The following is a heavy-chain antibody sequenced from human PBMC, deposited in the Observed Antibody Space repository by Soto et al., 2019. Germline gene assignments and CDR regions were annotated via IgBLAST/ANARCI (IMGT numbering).Heavy chain of an antibody. V-gene: IGHV1-69*04. Sequence: ASVKVSCKASGGTFSSYTISWVRQAPGQGLEWMGRIIPILGIANYAQKFQGRVTITADKSTSTAYMELSSLRSEDTAVYYCARDSNNYYFDYWGQGTLVPVSS. CDR2: IIPILGIA. D-gene: IGHD1-20*01. CDR3: ARDSNNYYFDY. CDR1: GGTFSSYT. J-gene: IGHJ4*02.